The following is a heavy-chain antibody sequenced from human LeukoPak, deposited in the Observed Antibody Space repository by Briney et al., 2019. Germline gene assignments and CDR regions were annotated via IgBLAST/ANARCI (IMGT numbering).Heavy chain of an antibody. CDR3: ARAVRFDYYYGMDV. J-gene: IGHJ6*04. D-gene: IGHD3-16*01. Sequence: SQTLSLTCTVSGGSISSGGYYWSWIRQHPGKGLEWIGYIYYSGSTYYNPSLKSRVTISVVTSKNQFSLKLSSVTAADTAVYYCARAVRFDYYYGMDVWGKGTTVTVSS. CDR2: IYYSGST. CDR1: GGSISSGGYY. V-gene: IGHV4-31*03.